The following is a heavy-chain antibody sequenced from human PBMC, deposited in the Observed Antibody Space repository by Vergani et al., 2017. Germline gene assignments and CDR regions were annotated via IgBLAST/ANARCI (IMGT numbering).Heavy chain of an antibody. CDR1: GHTLSSYG. CDR2: TRPHEDGA. CDR3: GKAQGSVVGTWWFDP. J-gene: IGHJ5*02. V-gene: IGHV3-30*02. D-gene: IGHD1-7*01. Sequence: QVQLVESGGGVVQPGGSMRLSCSASGHTLSSYGVHWVRQAPCRGLESVTFTRPHEDGAFFSASLRGRFTVSRDNSKNTLYLVMNRLKVDDTAIYYCGKAQGSVVGTWWFDPWGQETPVTVSS.